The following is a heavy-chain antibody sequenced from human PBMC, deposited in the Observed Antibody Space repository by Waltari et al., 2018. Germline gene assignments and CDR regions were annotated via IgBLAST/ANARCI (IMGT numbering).Heavy chain of an antibody. Sequence: QVQLVESGGGVVQPGRSLRLSCAASGFTFSSYGMHWVRQAPGKGLEWVAVIWYDGSNKYYADSVKGRFTISRDNSKNTLYLQMNSLRAEDTAVYYCAREDIVVVPAALKRYYYYYGMDVWGQGTTVTVSS. D-gene: IGHD2-2*01. CDR2: IWYDGSNK. CDR1: GFTFSSYG. J-gene: IGHJ6*02. V-gene: IGHV3-33*01. CDR3: AREDIVVVPAALKRYYYYYGMDV.